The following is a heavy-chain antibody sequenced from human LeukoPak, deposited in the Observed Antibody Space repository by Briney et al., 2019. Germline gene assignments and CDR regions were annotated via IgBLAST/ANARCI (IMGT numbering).Heavy chain of an antibody. Sequence: PGGSLRLSCAASGFTFSSYGMHWVRQAPGKGLEWVAVIWYDGSNKYYADSVKGRFTISRDNSKNTLYLQMNSLRAEHTAVYYCARLYGTYPGWFDPWGQGTLVTVSS. CDR2: IWYDGSNK. CDR1: GFTFSSYG. J-gene: IGHJ5*02. D-gene: IGHD4-17*01. CDR3: ARLYGTYPGWFDP. V-gene: IGHV3-33*01.